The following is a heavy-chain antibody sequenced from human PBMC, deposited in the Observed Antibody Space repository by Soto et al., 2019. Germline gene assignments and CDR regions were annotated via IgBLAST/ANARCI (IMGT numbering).Heavy chain of an antibody. CDR2: IIPIFSKT. V-gene: IGHV1-69*01. CDR1: GGTFTTSS. CDR3: ATDVVRSTGGDS. J-gene: IGHJ4*02. D-gene: IGHD7-27*01. Sequence: QVQLVQSGAEVKELGSSEKVSCKTSGGTFTTSSFVWVRQGPGQGLEWMGGIIPIFSKTNFAPKFQGRVTFTADESTRTVYMELSSLRSEDTAIYYCATDVVRSTGGDSWGQGTLVTVSS.